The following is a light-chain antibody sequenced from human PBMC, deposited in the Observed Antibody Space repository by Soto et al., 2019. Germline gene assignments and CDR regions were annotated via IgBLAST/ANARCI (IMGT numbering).Light chain of an antibody. J-gene: IGKJ4*01. CDR2: GAF. Sequence: EIVMTQSPATLSVSPGETATLSCRASQSVTYNLAWYQQKPGQGPRLLIYGAFTRANGIPARFSGSGSWTEFTLTISSLQSEDFAVYYCQQYKNWPPLTFGGGTKVEIK. V-gene: IGKV3-15*01. CDR1: QSVTYN. CDR3: QQYKNWPPLT.